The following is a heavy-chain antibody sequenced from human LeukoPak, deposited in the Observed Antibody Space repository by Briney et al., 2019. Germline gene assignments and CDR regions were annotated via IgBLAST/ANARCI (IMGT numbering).Heavy chain of an antibody. J-gene: IGHJ3*02. CDR1: GFTFSSYS. CDR2: ISSSSSYI. Sequence: GGSLRLSCAASGFTFSSYSMNWVRQAPGKGLEWVSSISSSSSYIYYAASVKGRFTISRDNAKNSLYLQMNSLRAEDTAVYYCARDLPLANDAFDIWGQGTMVTVSS. V-gene: IGHV3-21*01. D-gene: IGHD3-3*02. CDR3: ARDLPLANDAFDI.